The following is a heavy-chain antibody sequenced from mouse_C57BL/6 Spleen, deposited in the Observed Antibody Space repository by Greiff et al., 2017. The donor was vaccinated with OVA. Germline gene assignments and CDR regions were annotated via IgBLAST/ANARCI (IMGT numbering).Heavy chain of an antibody. CDR1: GYAFSSSW. CDR3: ATITTVVNYFDY. V-gene: IGHV1-82*01. D-gene: IGHD1-1*01. J-gene: IGHJ2*01. CDR2: IYPGDGDT. Sequence: VQGVESGPELVKPGASVKISCKASGYAFSSSWMNWVKQRPGKGLEWIGRIYPGDGDTNYNGKFKGKATLTADKSSSTAYMQLSSLTSEDSAVYFCATITTVVNYFDYWGQGTTLTVSS.